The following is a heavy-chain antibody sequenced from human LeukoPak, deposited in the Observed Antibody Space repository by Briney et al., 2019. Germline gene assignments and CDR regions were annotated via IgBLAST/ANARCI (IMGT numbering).Heavy chain of an antibody. Sequence: PGRSLRLSCAASGFTFDDYAMHWVRQAPGKGLEWVSGISWNSGSIGYADSVKGRFTISRDNAKSSLYLQMNSLRAEDTALYYCAKAGDDSSGYYYAYYFDYWGQGTLVTVSS. CDR3: AKAGDDSSGYYYAYYFDY. J-gene: IGHJ4*02. V-gene: IGHV3-9*01. CDR2: ISWNSGSI. D-gene: IGHD3-22*01. CDR1: GFTFDDYA.